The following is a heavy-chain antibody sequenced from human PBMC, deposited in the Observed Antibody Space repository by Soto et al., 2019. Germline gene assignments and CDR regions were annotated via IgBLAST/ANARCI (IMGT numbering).Heavy chain of an antibody. J-gene: IGHJ4*02. D-gene: IGHD2-15*01. V-gene: IGHV1-3*01. Sequence: QVQLVQSGAEMKKPGASVKVSCKASGYTFTTYPIHWVRQAPGQGLEWMGWIDVGTGNTKYSQKFQGRVAITRDTSASTAYMELSSLRSEDTAVYYCASLAGSRVGYWGQGTLVTVAS. CDR1: GYTFTTYP. CDR2: IDVGTGNT. CDR3: ASLAGSRVGY.